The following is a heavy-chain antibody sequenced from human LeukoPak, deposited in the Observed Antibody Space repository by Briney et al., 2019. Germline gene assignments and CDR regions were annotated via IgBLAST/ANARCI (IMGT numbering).Heavy chain of an antibody. J-gene: IGHJ4*02. CDR3: AREKGGKDY. CDR1: GFTFSSYG. Sequence: GGSLRLSCAASGFTFSSYGAHWVRQAPGKGLEWVAVISYDGSNKYYADSVKGRFTISRDNSKYTLYLQMNSLRAEDTAVYYCAREKGGKDYWGEGTLATASS. D-gene: IGHD3-16*01. CDR2: ISYDGSNK. V-gene: IGHV3-30*03.